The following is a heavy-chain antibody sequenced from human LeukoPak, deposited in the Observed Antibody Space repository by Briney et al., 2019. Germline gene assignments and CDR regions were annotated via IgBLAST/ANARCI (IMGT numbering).Heavy chain of an antibody. V-gene: IGHV1-18*01. CDR1: GYTFTSYG. J-gene: IGHJ6*03. Sequence: GASVKVSCKASGYTFTSYGISWVRQAPGQGLEWMGWISAYNGNTNYAQKFQGRVTMTRNTSISTAYMELSSLRSEDTAVYYCARSNGSGSYYYYYYYMDVWGKGTTVTISS. CDR3: ARSNGSGSYYYYYYYMDV. CDR2: ISAYNGNT. D-gene: IGHD3-10*01.